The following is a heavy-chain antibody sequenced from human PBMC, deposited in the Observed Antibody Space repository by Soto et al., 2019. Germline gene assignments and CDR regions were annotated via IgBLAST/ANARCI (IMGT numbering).Heavy chain of an antibody. Sequence: QVQLVQSGAEVKKPGASVRVSYKASGYTFRNFGYSWLRQAPGQRPEWMGWIAAYNGDTNFAPCLRGRLTMTTDTSTTPVYMELNSLTSDDTAVYYCASDRRTYFDYWGQGTLVTVSS. CDR2: IAAYNGDT. V-gene: IGHV1-18*01. CDR3: ASDRRTYFDY. CDR1: GYTFRNFG. J-gene: IGHJ4*02.